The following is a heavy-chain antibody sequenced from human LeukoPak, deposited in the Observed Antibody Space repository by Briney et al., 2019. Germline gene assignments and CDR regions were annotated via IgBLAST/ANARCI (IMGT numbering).Heavy chain of an antibody. CDR2: FDPEDGET. CDR1: GYTLTELS. Sequence: ASVKVSCKVSGYTLTELSIHWVRQAPGKGLEWMGGFDPEDGETIYAQKLQGRVTMSTDTSTGTAYMELRSLRSDDTAVYYCARRVAVARRDAFDIWGQGTMVTVSS. CDR3: ARRVAVARRDAFDI. D-gene: IGHD6-19*01. J-gene: IGHJ3*02. V-gene: IGHV1-24*01.